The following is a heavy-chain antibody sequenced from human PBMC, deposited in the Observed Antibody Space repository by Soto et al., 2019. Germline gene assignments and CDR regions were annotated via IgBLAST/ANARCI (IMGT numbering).Heavy chain of an antibody. Sequence: LRLSCAASGFTFNTFGMHWVRQAPGKGLEWVAVISYDGSDKYYSDSVRGRFTISRDNSMNTLYLQMNSLRTEDTAVYYCAKSPNFYCSSYHCYKYYFDYWGQGTLVTVS. J-gene: IGHJ4*02. CDR2: ISYDGSDK. CDR3: AKSPNFYCSSYHCYKYYFDY. CDR1: GFTFNTFG. D-gene: IGHD2-2*01. V-gene: IGHV3-30*18.